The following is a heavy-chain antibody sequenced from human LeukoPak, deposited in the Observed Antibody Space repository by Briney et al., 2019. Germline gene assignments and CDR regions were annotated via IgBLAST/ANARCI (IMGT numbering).Heavy chain of an antibody. Sequence: PSETLSLTCKVSGGSISTYYWSWFRQPPPKGLEWIGYIYNSGSATYNPSLKSRVTVSVDTSKNQFSLKLTSVSTTDTAVYYCARHGSGWSFDYWGQGVLVTVSS. CDR2: IYNSGSA. CDR1: GGSISTYY. V-gene: IGHV4-59*01. J-gene: IGHJ4*02. D-gene: IGHD6-19*01. CDR3: ARHGSGWSFDY.